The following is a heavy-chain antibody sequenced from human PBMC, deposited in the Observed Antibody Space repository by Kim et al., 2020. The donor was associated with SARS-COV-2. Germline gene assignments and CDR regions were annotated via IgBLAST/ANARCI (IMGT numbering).Heavy chain of an antibody. V-gene: IGHV1-8*01. CDR1: GYTFTSYD. D-gene: IGHD3-3*01. CDR2: MNPNSGNT. Sequence: ASVKVSCKASGYTFTSYDINWVRQATGQGLEWMGWMNPNSGNTGYAQKFQGRVTMTRNTSISTAYMELSSLRSEDTAVYYCARAVRGSGFGVVIIRAYYMDVWGTGTTVTVSS. J-gene: IGHJ6*03. CDR3: ARAVRGSGFGVVIIRAYYMDV.